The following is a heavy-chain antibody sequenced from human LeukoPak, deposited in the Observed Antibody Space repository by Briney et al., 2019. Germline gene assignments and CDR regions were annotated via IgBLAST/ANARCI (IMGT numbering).Heavy chain of an antibody. CDR1: GFTFSSYG. Sequence: GGSLRLSCAASGFTFSSYGMHWVRQAPGKGLEWVAVISYDGSNKYYADSVKGRFTISRDNAKNSLYLQVNSLRAEDTAAYYCARDRGGAFDYWGQGTLVTVSS. J-gene: IGHJ4*02. D-gene: IGHD4/OR15-4a*01. V-gene: IGHV3-30*03. CDR2: ISYDGSNK. CDR3: ARDRGGAFDY.